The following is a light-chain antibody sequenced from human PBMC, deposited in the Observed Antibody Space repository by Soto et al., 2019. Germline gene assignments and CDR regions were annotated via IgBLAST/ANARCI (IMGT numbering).Light chain of an antibody. CDR1: QSISSY. CDR2: AAS. V-gene: IGKV1-39*01. J-gene: IGKJ2*01. Sequence: DIQMTQSPSSLSASVGDRVTITCRASQSISSYLNWYQQKPGKAPKLLIYAASSLQSGVPSRFSGSGSGTDFTLTISSLQPEDFATYYCQQSYSAPRTFGQGTKLDFK. CDR3: QQSYSAPRT.